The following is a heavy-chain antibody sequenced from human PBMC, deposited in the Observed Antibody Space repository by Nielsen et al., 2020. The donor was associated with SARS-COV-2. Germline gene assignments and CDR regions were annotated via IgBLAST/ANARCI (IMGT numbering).Heavy chain of an antibody. CDR3: ARAYADDYLDY. CDR1: GHTFTRYT. J-gene: IGHJ4*02. V-gene: IGHV1-18*01. Sequence: SVKVSCKASGHTFTRYTITWVRQAPGQGLEWVGWISGYTGETKYAQNLQGRITMTTDTSTNTAYMELRSLRFDDTAMYYCARAYADDYLDYWGQGTLVTVSS. D-gene: IGHD4-17*01. CDR2: ISGYTGET.